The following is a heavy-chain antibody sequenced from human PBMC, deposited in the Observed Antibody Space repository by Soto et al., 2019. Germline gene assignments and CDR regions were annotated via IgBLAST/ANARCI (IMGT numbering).Heavy chain of an antibody. D-gene: IGHD7-27*01. J-gene: IGHJ4*02. V-gene: IGHV1-69*02. CDR1: GGTFSSYT. CDR2: IIPILGIA. CDR3: ARASGTGEQDFDY. Sequence: SVKVSCKASGGTFSSYTISWVRQAPGQGLEWMGRIIPILGIANYAQKFQGRVTITADKSTSTAYMELSSLRSEDTAVYYCARASGTGEQDFDYWGQGTLVTVSS.